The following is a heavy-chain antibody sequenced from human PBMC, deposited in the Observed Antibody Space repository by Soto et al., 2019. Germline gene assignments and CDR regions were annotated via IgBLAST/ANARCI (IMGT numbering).Heavy chain of an antibody. Sequence: GASVKVSCKASGFTFTSSAVQWVRQARGQRLEWIGWIVVGSGNTNYAQKFQERVTITRDMSTSTAYMELSSLRSEDTAVYYCAAPGPTVPAAMLPDYYYYGMDVWGQGTTVTVSS. CDR2: IVVGSGNT. J-gene: IGHJ6*02. CDR3: AAPGPTVPAAMLPDYYYYGMDV. D-gene: IGHD2-2*01. V-gene: IGHV1-58*01. CDR1: GFTFTSSA.